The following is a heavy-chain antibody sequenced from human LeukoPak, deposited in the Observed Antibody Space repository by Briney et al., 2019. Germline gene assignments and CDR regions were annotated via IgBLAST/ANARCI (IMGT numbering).Heavy chain of an antibody. D-gene: IGHD6-13*01. V-gene: IGHV1-3*01. J-gene: IGHJ1*01. CDR3: ARGSWYVGPYGGYEYFQH. CDR2: INAGNGNT. CDR1: GGTFSSYA. Sequence: ASVKVSCKASGGTFSSYAMHWVRQAPGQRLEWMGWINAGNGNTKYSQKFQGRVTITRDTSASTAYMELSSLRSEDTAVYYCARGSWYVGPYGGYEYFQHWGQGTLVTVSS.